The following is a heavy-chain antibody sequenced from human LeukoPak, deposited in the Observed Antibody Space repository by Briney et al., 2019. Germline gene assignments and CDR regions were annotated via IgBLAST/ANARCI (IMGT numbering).Heavy chain of an antibody. CDR1: GGSISSYY. J-gene: IGHJ4*02. V-gene: IGHV4-39*01. D-gene: IGHD3-3*01. Sequence: SETLSLTFTVSGGSISSYYWGWIRQPPGKGLEWIGSIYYSGSTYYNPSLKSRVTISVDTSKNQFSLKLSSVTAADTAVYYCARHFRFLEWLLVGYWGQGTLVTVSS. CDR2: IYYSGST. CDR3: ARHFRFLEWLLVGY.